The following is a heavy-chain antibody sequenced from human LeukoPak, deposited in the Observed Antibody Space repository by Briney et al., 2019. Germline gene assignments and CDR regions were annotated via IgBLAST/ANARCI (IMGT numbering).Heavy chain of an antibody. CDR2: ISGSGGST. V-gene: IGHV3-23*01. CDR3: ARDEEYYDSSGYHPLDY. CDR1: GFTFSSYA. Sequence: GGSLRLSCAASGFTFSSYAMSWVRQAPGKGLEWVSAISGSGGSTYYADSVKGRFTISRDNAKNSLYLQMNSLRAEDTAVYYCARDEEYYDSSGYHPLDYWGQGTLVTVSS. J-gene: IGHJ4*02. D-gene: IGHD3-22*01.